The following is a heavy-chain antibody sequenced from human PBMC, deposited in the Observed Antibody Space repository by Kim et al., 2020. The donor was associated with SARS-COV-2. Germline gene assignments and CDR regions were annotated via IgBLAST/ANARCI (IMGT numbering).Heavy chain of an antibody. D-gene: IGHD1-1*01. J-gene: IGHJ6*03. V-gene: IGHV3-30*02. Sequence: VKGRFTISRDNSKNTLYLQMNSLRAEDTAVYYCAKEVGMRTGASGYYMDVWGKGTTVTVSS. CDR3: AKEVGMRTGASGYYMDV.